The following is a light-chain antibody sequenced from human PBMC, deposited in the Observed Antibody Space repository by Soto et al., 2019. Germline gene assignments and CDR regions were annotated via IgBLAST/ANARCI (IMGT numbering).Light chain of an antibody. V-gene: IGKV3-20*01. J-gene: IGKJ4*01. Sequence: EIVLTQSPGTLSLSPGERATLSCRASQSVSSSYLAWYQQKPGQAPRLLIYGASSRATGIPDRFSGSGSGTDFTLTISSLQSEDSAIYYCQHYNNLPLTFGGGTKVDIK. CDR1: QSVSSSY. CDR2: GAS. CDR3: QHYNNLPLT.